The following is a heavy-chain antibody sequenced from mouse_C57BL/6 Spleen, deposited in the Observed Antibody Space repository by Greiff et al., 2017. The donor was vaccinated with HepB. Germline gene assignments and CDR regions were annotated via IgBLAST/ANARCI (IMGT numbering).Heavy chain of an antibody. J-gene: IGHJ2*01. V-gene: IGHV1-82*01. Sequence: QVQLQQSGPELVKPGASVKISCKASGYAFSSSWMNWVKQRPGKGLEWIGRIYPGDGDTNYNGKFKGKATLTADKSSSTAYMQLSSLTSEDSAVYFCARRITTVVANFDYWGQGTTLTVSS. CDR1: GYAFSSSW. D-gene: IGHD1-1*01. CDR3: ARRITTVVANFDY. CDR2: IYPGDGDT.